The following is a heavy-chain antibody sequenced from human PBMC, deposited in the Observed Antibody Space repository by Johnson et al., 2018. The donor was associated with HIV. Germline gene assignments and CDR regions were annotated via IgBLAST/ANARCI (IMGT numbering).Heavy chain of an antibody. CDR3: ARDPPWPMRNAFDI. V-gene: IGHV3-7*01. CDR2: IKQAGSEK. J-gene: IGHJ3*02. Sequence: VQLVESGGGLVQPGGSRRLSCAASGFIFSVYWMTWVRQAPGKGLEWVANIKQAGSEKYYVDSVKDRFPISRDNAKNSLYLQMNSLRAEDTAVYYCARDPPWPMRNAFDIWGQGTLVTVSS. D-gene: IGHD5-12*01. CDR1: GFIFSVYW.